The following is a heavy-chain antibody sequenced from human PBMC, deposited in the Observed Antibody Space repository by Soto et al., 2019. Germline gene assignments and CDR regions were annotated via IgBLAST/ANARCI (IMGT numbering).Heavy chain of an antibody. CDR1: GYTFTSYY. D-gene: IGHD3-22*01. CDR2: INPSGGST. J-gene: IGHJ4*02. V-gene: IGHV1-46*03. Sequence: ASVKVSCKASGYTFTSYYMHWVRQAPGQGLEWMGIINPSGGSTSYAQKFQGRVTMTRDTSTSTVYMELSSLRSEDTAVYYCAQGSYYYDSSGYLGLWGQGTLVTVSS. CDR3: AQGSYYYDSSGYLGL.